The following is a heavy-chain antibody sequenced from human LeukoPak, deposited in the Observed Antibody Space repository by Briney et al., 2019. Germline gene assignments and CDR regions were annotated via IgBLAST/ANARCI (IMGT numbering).Heavy chain of an antibody. J-gene: IGHJ5*02. CDR2: FDPEDGET. Sequence: GASVKVSCKVSGYTLTELSMHWVRQVPEEGHEWVGGFDPEDGETIYAQKFQGRVTMTEDTSTDTAYMELRSLRSEDTAVYYCARGDWLGMENWFDPWGQGTLVTVSS. CDR3: ARGDWLGMENWFDP. D-gene: IGHD2-21*01. CDR1: GYTLTELS. V-gene: IGHV1-24*01.